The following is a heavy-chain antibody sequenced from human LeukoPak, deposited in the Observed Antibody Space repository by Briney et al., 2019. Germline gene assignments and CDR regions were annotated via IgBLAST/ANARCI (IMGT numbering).Heavy chain of an antibody. J-gene: IGHJ6*03. D-gene: IGHD3-16*01. CDR2: INHSGST. CDR3: ARTPYDYIWGSYCSTYYMDV. CDR1: GGSFSGYY. Sequence: PSETLSLTCAVYGGSFSGYYWSWIRQPPGKGLEWIGEINHSGSTNYNPSLKSRVTISIDTSKNQFSLKLSSVTAADTAVYYCARTPYDYIWGSYCSTYYMDVWGKGTTVTVSS. V-gene: IGHV4-34*01.